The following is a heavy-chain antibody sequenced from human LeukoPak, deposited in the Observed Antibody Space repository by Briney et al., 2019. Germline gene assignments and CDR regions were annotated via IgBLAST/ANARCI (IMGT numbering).Heavy chain of an antibody. Sequence: ASLKVSCKASGYTFTDYYMLWVRQAPGQGLEWMGWINPKNGGTNSAQKFQGRVTMTRDTSISTAYMELSRLRSDETAVYYCARGHTSLSSFDYWGQGTLVTVSS. V-gene: IGHV1-2*02. CDR3: ARGHTSLSSFDY. CDR2: INPKNGGT. D-gene: IGHD2-2*01. CDR1: GYTFTDYY. J-gene: IGHJ4*02.